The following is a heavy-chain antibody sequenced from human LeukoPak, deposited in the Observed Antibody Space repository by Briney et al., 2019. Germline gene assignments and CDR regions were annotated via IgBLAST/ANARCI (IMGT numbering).Heavy chain of an antibody. CDR2: INPNSGGT. V-gene: IGHV1-2*02. CDR3: ARKGSSFDY. J-gene: IGHJ4*02. CDR1: GYTFTGYY. D-gene: IGHD6-6*01. Sequence: ASVKVSCKASGYTFTGYYMHRVRQAPGQGLEWMGWINPNSGGTYYAQRFQGRVTMTRDTSITTAYMELSRLRSDDSAVYYCARKGSSFDYWGQGTLVTVSS.